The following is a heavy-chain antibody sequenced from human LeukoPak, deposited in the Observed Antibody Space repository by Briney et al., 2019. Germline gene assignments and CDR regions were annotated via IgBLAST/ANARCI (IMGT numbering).Heavy chain of an antibody. J-gene: IGHJ4*02. Sequence: SGGSLRLSCAASGFTFSSYDMHWVRQATGKGLEWVSAIGTAGDTYYPGSVKGRFTTSRENAKNSLYLQMNSLRAGDTAVYYCARAKGPWRFDYWGQGTLVTVSS. CDR2: IGTAGDT. CDR3: ARAKGPWRFDY. V-gene: IGHV3-13*01. D-gene: IGHD1-1*01. CDR1: GFTFSSYD.